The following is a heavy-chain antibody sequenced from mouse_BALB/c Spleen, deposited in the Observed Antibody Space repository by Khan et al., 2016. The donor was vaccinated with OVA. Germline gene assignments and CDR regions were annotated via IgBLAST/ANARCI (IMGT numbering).Heavy chain of an antibody. CDR1: GFSLDSFG. J-gene: IGHJ4*01. CDR3: AKFTPHYDSMDS. V-gene: IGHV2-3*01. CDR2: IWGDGNT. D-gene: IGHD1-1*01. Sequence: QVQLKQSGPGLVAPSESLSITCTVSGFSLDSFGVNWVRQPPGKGLEWLGVIWGDGNTNYHSGLKSRLTINKDNSKSQVFLRLNSLQTYDTATYYCAKFTPHYDSMDSWGQGTSVTVSS.